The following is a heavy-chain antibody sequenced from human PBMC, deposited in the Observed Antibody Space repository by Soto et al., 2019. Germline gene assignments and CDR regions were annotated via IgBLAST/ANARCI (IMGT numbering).Heavy chain of an antibody. Sequence: QVQLVQSGPEVKKPGASVKVSCKASGYTFNSHYGFSWVRRAPGQGLEWMGWISSYDGNRVYAQKLQDRVTMTTDKSTSTAYMELRSLRSDDTAVYYCGRGGYNDYWGQGTLVTVSS. V-gene: IGHV1-18*04. CDR2: ISSYDGNR. CDR3: GRGGYNDY. CDR1: GYTFNSHYG. J-gene: IGHJ4*02. D-gene: IGHD5-12*01.